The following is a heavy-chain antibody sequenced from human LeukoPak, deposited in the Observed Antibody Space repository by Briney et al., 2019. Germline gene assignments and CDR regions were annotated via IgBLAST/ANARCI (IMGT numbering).Heavy chain of an antibody. CDR1: GFTFSSYS. CDR2: ISSSSSYI. J-gene: IGHJ5*02. D-gene: IGHD6-19*01. Sequence: PGGSLRLSCAASGFTFSSYSMNWVRQAPGKGLEWVSSISSSSSYIYYADSVKGRFTISRDNARNSLYLQMNSLRAEDTAVYYCARDGSIAVKNWFDPWGQGTLVTVPS. CDR3: ARDGSIAVKNWFDP. V-gene: IGHV3-21*01.